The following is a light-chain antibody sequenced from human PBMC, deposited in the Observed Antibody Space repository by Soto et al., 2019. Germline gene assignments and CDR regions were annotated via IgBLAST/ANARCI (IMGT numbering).Light chain of an antibody. V-gene: IGLV6-57*04. CDR3: KSYDTNTVL. CDR2: EDD. J-gene: IGLJ2*01. CDR1: SGSIGSNS. Sequence: NFMLTQPHSVSESPGKTVTISCTRSSGSIGSNSVQWYQQRPGSAPTTVIYEDDQRPSGVPNRFSGSIDSSSNSSSLTISGLQTEDEADYYCKSYDTNTVLFGGGTQLTV.